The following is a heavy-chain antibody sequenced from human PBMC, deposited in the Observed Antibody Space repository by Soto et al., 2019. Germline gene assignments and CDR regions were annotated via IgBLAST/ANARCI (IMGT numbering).Heavy chain of an antibody. V-gene: IGHV4-38-2*01. D-gene: IGHD5-18*01. CDR2: IYHSGST. Sequence: SETLSLTCAVSGYSISSGYYWGWIRQPPGKGLEWIGSIYHSGSTYYNPSLKSRVTISVDTSKNQFSLKLSSVTAADTAVYYCASGGRYSNPCAWGYWGQGTLVTVSS. J-gene: IGHJ4*02. CDR3: ASGGRYSNPCAWGY. CDR1: GYSISSGYY.